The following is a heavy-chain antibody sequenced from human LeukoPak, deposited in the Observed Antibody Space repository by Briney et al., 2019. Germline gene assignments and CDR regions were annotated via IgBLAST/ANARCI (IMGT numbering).Heavy chain of an antibody. CDR1: GFTFSSYA. J-gene: IGHJ4*02. V-gene: IGHV3-23*01. D-gene: IGHD3-9*01. Sequence: GGSLRLSCAASGFTFSSYAMIWVRQAPGKGLEWVSHITGSGASTYYADSVKGRFTISRDNSNNSLYLQMNSLRADDTAVYYCARPHYDILTGYMYYFDYWGQGTLVTVSS. CDR3: ARPHYDILTGYMYYFDY. CDR2: ITGSGAST.